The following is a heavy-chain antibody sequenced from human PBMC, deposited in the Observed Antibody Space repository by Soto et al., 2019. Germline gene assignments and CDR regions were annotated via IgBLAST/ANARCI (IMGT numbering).Heavy chain of an antibody. CDR1: GGSISSGGYY. CDR3: ARVQYYGSGRPNDY. J-gene: IGHJ4*02. Sequence: SETLSLTCTVSGGSISSGGYYWSWIRQHPGKGLEWIGYIYYSGSTYYNPSLKSRVTISVDTSKNQFSLKLSSVTAADTAVYYCARVQYYGSGRPNDYWGQGTLVTVSS. D-gene: IGHD3-10*01. CDR2: IYYSGST. V-gene: IGHV4-31*03.